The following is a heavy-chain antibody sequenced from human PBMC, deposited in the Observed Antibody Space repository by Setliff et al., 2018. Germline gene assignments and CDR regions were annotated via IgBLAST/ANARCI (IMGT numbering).Heavy chain of an antibody. J-gene: IGHJ4*02. CDR3: ACLQGGGQDF. D-gene: IGHD3-16*01. CDR2: IYSGGTT. Sequence: KPSETLSLTCTVSGGSVDSYYWSWIRQPPGKGLELIGYIYSGGTTDSKSSLKSRVNISVDTSKNHVSLKMTSVTAADTAVYYCACLQGGGQDFWGQGTLVTVSS. CDR1: GGSVDSYY. V-gene: IGHV4-59*02.